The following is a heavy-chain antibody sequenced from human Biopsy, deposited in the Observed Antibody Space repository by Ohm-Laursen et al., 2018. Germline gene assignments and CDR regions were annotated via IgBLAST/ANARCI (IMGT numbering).Heavy chain of an antibody. CDR3: ARDKYRSWNYFDN. D-gene: IGHD6-19*01. CDR1: GYTFSGYY. Sequence: SSVKVSCKSSGYTFSGYYMHWVRQAPGQGLEWMGWINPDSGVTNYAQKFQGRVTMTRDTSISTAYMELSRLGSDDTAVYYCARDKYRSWNYFDNWGQGSLVTVSS. J-gene: IGHJ4*02. CDR2: INPDSGVT. V-gene: IGHV1-2*02.